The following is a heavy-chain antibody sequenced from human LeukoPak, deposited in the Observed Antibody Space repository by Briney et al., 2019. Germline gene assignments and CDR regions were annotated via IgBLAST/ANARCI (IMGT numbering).Heavy chain of an antibody. V-gene: IGHV1-2*02. CDR1: GYTFTGYY. J-gene: IGHJ4*02. Sequence: ASVKVSCKPSGYTFTGYYLHWLRQAPGQGLEWVGWINPNTGATISAQKFQGRVTMTRDTSIDTAYMELTRLTSDDTAVYYCARDRVGSGWPRPYYFENWGQGTLVTVSS. CDR2: INPNTGAT. CDR3: ARDRVGSGWPRPYYFEN. D-gene: IGHD6-19*01.